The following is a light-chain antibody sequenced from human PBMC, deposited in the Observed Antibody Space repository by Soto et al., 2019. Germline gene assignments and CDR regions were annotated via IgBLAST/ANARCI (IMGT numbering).Light chain of an antibody. CDR2: EVV. CDR1: KNDIGVYDF. V-gene: IGLV2-8*01. Sequence: QSALTQPPSASGSPGQSVTISCTGTKNDIGVYDFVSWYQHHPGKAPRLIIYEVVQRPSGVPDRFSGSKSGNTASLTVSGLQAADEGDYFCKSYAGNNTYVFGSGTKVTVL. CDR3: KSYAGNNTYV. J-gene: IGLJ1*01.